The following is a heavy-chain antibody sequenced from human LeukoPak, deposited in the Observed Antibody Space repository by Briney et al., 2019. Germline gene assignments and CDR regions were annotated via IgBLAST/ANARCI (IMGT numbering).Heavy chain of an antibody. CDR2: IWYDGSNE. CDR3: ARSNDYSSRPFDY. V-gene: IGHV3-33*01. CDR1: GFTSSDYV. Sequence: PGKSLRLSCATSGFTSSDYVVHWVRQAPGKGLEWVAVIWYDGSNEYYADSVKGRFTNSRDNSKNTLYLQMNSLRAEDTAVYYCARSNDYSSRPFDYWGQGTLVTVSS. D-gene: IGHD6-13*01. J-gene: IGHJ4*02.